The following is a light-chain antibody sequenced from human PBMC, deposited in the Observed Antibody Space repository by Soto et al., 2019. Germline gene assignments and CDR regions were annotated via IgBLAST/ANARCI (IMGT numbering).Light chain of an antibody. CDR1: QSVSSSY. V-gene: IGKV3-15*01. CDR3: LHYKDWPRWT. Sequence: IVLTQSPATLSLSPGERATLSCRASQSVSSSYLAWYQQKPGQAPRLLIYGASTTATGIPARFSGSGSGTEFTLTISSLQSEDFAVYYCLHYKDWPRWTFGQGTKVDIK. J-gene: IGKJ1*01. CDR2: GAS.